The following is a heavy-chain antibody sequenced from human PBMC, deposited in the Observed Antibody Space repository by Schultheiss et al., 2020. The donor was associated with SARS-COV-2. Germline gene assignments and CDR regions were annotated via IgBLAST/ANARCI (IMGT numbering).Heavy chain of an antibody. CDR3: VKGIVATIGNWFDP. D-gene: IGHD5-12*01. V-gene: IGHV3-30-3*01. J-gene: IGHJ5*02. CDR1: GFTFSSYA. CDR2: ISYDGSNK. Sequence: GGSLRLSCASSGFTFSSYAMHWVRQAPGKGLEWVAVISYDGSNKYYADSVKGRFTISRDNSKNTLYLQMNSLRAEDTAVYYCVKGIVATIGNWFDPWGQGTLVTVSS.